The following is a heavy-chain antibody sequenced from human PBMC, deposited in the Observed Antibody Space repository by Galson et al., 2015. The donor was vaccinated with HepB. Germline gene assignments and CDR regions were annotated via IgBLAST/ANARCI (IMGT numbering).Heavy chain of an antibody. CDR3: ARADQPYCGGDCSQGPFDY. J-gene: IGHJ4*02. CDR1: GGSISSYY. D-gene: IGHD2-21*02. V-gene: IGHV4-59*01. CDR2: IYYSGST. Sequence: ETLSLTCTVSGGSISSYYWSWIRQPPGKGLEWIGYIYYSGSTNYNPSLKSRVTISVDTSKNQFSLKLSSVTAADTAVYYCARADQPYCGGDCSQGPFDYWGQGTLVTVSS.